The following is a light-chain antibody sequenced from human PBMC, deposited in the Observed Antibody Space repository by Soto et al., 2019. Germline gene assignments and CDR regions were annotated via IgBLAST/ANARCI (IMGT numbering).Light chain of an antibody. Sequence: EIVLTQSPATLSLSPGERATLSCGATQSVRNNYVAWFQQKPGLAPRLLIYEASSRATGIPDRFRGSGSGTDFTLTISRLEPEDFAVYYCQQYGTSPFTFGPGTKVDIK. CDR1: QSVRNNY. V-gene: IGKV3D-20*01. CDR3: QQYGTSPFT. J-gene: IGKJ3*01. CDR2: EAS.